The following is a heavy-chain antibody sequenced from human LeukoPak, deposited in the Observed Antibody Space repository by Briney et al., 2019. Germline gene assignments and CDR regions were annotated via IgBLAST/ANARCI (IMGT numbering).Heavy chain of an antibody. CDR3: AKDLAGCSDS. V-gene: IGHV3-23*01. D-gene: IGHD2-8*01. J-gene: IGHJ4*02. CDR1: GFTFSSYA. Sequence: GGSLRLSCVVSGFTFSSYAMNWVRQAPGKGLEWVSGISASGGSTYYTDSVKGRFTISRDNSKNTLFMQMNSLRGEDTALYYCAKDLAGCSDSWGQGTLVTVSS. CDR2: ISASGGST.